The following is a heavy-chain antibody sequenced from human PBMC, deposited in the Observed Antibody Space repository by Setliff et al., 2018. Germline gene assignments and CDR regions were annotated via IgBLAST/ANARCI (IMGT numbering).Heavy chain of an antibody. CDR3: ARAPPRIVVAVAALDH. D-gene: IGHD2-15*01. V-gene: IGHV1-18*01. Sequence: GASVKVSCKASGYTFTSYGITWVRQAPGQGLEWMARISAYNGYIVYAQKFQGRVTVTTDTSTNTAYMELRSLRSDDTAVYYCARAPPRIVVAVAALDHWGQGALVTVSS. CDR2: ISAYNGYI. J-gene: IGHJ4*02. CDR1: GYTFTSYG.